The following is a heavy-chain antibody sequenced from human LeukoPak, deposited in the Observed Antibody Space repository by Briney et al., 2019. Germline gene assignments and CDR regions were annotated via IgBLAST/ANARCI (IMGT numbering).Heavy chain of an antibody. CDR3: AREESGWFGP. Sequence: GGSLRLSCVASGFTVSNKYMSWVRQAPGKGLEWVSVIYSGGSTYYADSVKGRFTISRDNSKNTLYLQMNSLRAEDTAVYYCAREESGWFGPWGQGTLVTVSS. J-gene: IGHJ5*02. D-gene: IGHD3-10*01. V-gene: IGHV3-53*01. CDR2: IYSGGST. CDR1: GFTVSNKY.